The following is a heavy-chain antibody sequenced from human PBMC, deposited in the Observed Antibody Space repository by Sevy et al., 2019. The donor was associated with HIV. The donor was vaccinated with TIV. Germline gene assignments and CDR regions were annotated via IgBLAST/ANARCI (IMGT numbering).Heavy chain of an antibody. CDR3: AKDNRPATMSNSSYYYYYGMDV. V-gene: IGHV3-9*01. J-gene: IGHJ6*02. CDR1: GFRFSDYA. Sequence: GGSLRLSCVASGFRFSDYAMHWDRQAPGKGLEWVSGISWNSVSLDYADSVKGRFTISRDNAKNSLYLQMNRLRSEDTALYYCAKDNRPATMSNSSYYYYYGMDVWGQGTTVTVSS. CDR2: ISWNSVSL. D-gene: IGHD6-6*01.